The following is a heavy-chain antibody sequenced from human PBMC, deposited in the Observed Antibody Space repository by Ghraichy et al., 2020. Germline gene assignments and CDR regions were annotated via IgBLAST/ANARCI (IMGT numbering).Heavy chain of an antibody. V-gene: IGHV3-21*01. D-gene: IGHD6-19*01. CDR1: GFTFSSYS. Sequence: GSLRLSCAASGFTFSSYSMNWVRQAPGKGLEWVSSISSSSSYIYYADSVKGRFTISRDNAKNSLYLQMNSLRAEDTAVYYCARFPGEYSSGWYWFDPWGQGTLVTVSS. CDR2: ISSSSSYI. J-gene: IGHJ5*02. CDR3: ARFPGEYSSGWYWFDP.